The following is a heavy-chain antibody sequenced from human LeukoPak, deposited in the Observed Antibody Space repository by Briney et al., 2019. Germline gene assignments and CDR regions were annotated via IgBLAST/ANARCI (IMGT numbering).Heavy chain of an antibody. D-gene: IGHD6-6*01. V-gene: IGHV1-8*03. J-gene: IGHJ6*03. CDR3: ARESIAARSGYYYYMDV. Sequence: GASVKVSCKASGYTFTSYDINWVRQATGQGLEWMGWMNPNSGNTGYAQKFQGRVTITRNTSISTAYMELSSLRSEDTAVYYCARESIAARSGYYYYMDVWGKGTTVTVSS. CDR1: GYTFTSYD. CDR2: MNPNSGNT.